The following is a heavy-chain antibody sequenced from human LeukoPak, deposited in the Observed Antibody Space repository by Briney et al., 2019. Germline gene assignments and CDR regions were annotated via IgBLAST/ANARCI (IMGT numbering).Heavy chain of an antibody. J-gene: IGHJ3*02. CDR2: IYHSGST. D-gene: IGHD3-22*01. V-gene: IGHV4-38-2*02. CDR3: ARDMGEVVIYSDAFDI. Sequence: SETLSLTCTVSGYSISSGYYWGWIRQPPGKGLEWIGSIYHSGSTYYNPSLKSRVTISVDTSKNQFSLKLSSVTAADTAVYYCARDMGEVVIYSDAFDIWGQGTMVTVSS. CDR1: GYSISSGYY.